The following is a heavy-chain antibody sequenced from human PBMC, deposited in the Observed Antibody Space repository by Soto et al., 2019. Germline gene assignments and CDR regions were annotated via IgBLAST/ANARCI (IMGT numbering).Heavy chain of an antibody. V-gene: IGHV3-23*04. J-gene: IGHJ3*01. CDR2: ISGSGGGT. D-gene: IGHD4-17*01. Sequence: EVQVVESGGGLVQPGGSLRLSCATSKFTFSAYAMTWVRQAPGEGLEWVSSISGSGGGTSYADSVKGLFSISRDNSKKTLYLRMNSLRVEDTAVYYCTRDPNGDHIGAFDFWGQGIVVTVSS. CDR1: KFTFSAYA. CDR3: TRDPNGDHIGAFDF.